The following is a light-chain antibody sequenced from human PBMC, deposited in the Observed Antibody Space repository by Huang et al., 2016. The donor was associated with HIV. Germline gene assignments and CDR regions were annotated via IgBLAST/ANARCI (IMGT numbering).Light chain of an antibody. CDR3: QQYGSSSYT. J-gene: IGKJ2*01. CDR1: QSVSSRY. Sequence: EIVLTQSPASLSLSPGERAMLSCGASQSVSSRYLASVQQKPGLPPRLLIYDASVRAPRIPDRFSGGGSGTDFTLTISRLEPEDFAVYDCQQYGSSSYTFGQGTKLEIK. V-gene: IGKV3D-20*01. CDR2: DAS.